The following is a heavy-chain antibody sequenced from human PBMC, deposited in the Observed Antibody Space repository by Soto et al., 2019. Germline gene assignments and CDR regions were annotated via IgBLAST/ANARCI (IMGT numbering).Heavy chain of an antibody. V-gene: IGHV3-11*05. J-gene: IGHJ4*02. CDR1: GFTFSDYY. Sequence: GGSLRLSCAASGFTFSDYYMNWIRQAPGKGLEWVSYISSSSSYTNYADSVKGRFTISRDNAKNSLFLQMNSLRAEDTAVYYCARDSGDYRDYELKYFDYWVQGSLVAVSS. D-gene: IGHD4-17*01. CDR2: ISSSSSYT. CDR3: ARDSGDYRDYELKYFDY.